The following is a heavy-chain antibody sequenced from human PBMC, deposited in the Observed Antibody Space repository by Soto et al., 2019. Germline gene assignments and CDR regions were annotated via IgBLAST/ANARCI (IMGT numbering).Heavy chain of an antibody. Sequence: QVQLVQSGAEVKKPGSSVTVSCKASGGSFSEVAISWVRQAPGQGLEWMGRIIPVVGTTDYTQKFQGRLTILAADSTNTTYMEMRSLRSEETAVHYYETLEATTLPFESWGQGTLVTVSS. D-gene: IGHD1-26*01. V-gene: IGHV1-69*01. J-gene: IGHJ4*02. CDR2: IIPVVGTT. CDR3: ETLEATTLPFES. CDR1: GGSFSEVA.